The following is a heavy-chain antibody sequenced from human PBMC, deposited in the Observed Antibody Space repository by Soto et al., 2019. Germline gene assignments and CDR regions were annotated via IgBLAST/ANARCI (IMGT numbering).Heavy chain of an antibody. CDR3: ARVRDGYKDDAFDI. V-gene: IGHV1-69*13. D-gene: IGHD5-12*01. CDR1: GGAFSSYA. CDR2: IIPIFGTA. J-gene: IGHJ3*02. Sequence: SVKACCKACGGAFSSYALSWVRQAPGQGLEWMGGIIPIFGTANYAQKFQGRVTITADESTSTAYMELSSLRSEDTAVYYCARVRDGYKDDAFDIWGQGTMVT.